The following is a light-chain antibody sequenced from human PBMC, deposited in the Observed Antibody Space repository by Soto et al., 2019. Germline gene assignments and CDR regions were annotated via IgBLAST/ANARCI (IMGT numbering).Light chain of an antibody. Sequence: QSVLTQPPSVSAAPGQRVTISCTGSSSNIGAGYEAHWYQQVPGTAPKLLIYENNNRPSCVPGRVSGSKTGTSASRAITGLRAEEAAEYNSQSFDGGRSGYVCGTGTKLTVL. J-gene: IGLJ1*01. CDR3: QSFDGGRSGYV. CDR2: ENN. CDR1: SSNIGAGYE. V-gene: IGLV1-40*01.